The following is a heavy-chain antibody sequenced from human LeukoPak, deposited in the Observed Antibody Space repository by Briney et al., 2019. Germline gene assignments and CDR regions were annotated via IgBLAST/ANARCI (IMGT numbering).Heavy chain of an antibody. V-gene: IGHV3-9*01. Sequence: GGSLRLSCAASGFTFDDYAMHWVRQAPGKGLGWVSGVSWNSGSIGYADSVKGRFTISRDNAKNSLYLQMNSLRAEDTALYYCAKDQGAAAGYYYYYGMDVWGQGTTVTVSS. CDR1: GFTFDDYA. CDR3: AKDQGAAAGYYYYYGMDV. J-gene: IGHJ6*02. CDR2: VSWNSGSI. D-gene: IGHD6-13*01.